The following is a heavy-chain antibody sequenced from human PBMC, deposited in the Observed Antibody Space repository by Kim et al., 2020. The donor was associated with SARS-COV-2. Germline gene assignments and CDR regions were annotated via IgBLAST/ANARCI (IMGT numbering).Heavy chain of an antibody. Sequence: LKGRVTISVDTSKNQFSLKLSSVTAADTAVYYCARGIAAAGTRRHGWFDPWGQGTLVTVSS. CDR3: ARGIAAAGTRRHGWFDP. V-gene: IGHV4-34*01. D-gene: IGHD6-13*01. J-gene: IGHJ5*02.